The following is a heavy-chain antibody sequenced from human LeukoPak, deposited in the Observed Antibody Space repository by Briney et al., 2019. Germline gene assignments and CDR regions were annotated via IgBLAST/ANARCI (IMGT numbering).Heavy chain of an antibody. V-gene: IGHV4-59*08. CDR3: ARHKVGASYYYYYMDV. Sequence: SGTLSLTCTVSGASISSSYWSWIRQAPGKRLEWIGYIYYNGNTNSNPSLKSRVTISVDTSKNQFSLKLSSVTAADTAVYYCARHKVGASYYYYYMDVWGKGTTVTVSS. CDR2: IYYNGNT. CDR1: GASISSSY. D-gene: IGHD1-26*01. J-gene: IGHJ6*03.